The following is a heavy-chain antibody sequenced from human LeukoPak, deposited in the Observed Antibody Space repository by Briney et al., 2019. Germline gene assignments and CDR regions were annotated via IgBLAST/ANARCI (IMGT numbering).Heavy chain of an antibody. Sequence: PSETLSLTCTVSGDSISRSTYYWAWIRQPPGKGLEWIGSAYYGRSPYFNPSLESRATISVDTSKNHFSLKMSSVTAADTAVYNCARSSGTGTFSYWGQGTLVTVSS. J-gene: IGHJ4*02. CDR1: GDSISRSTYY. V-gene: IGHV4-39*02. CDR3: ARSSGTGTFSY. D-gene: IGHD6-25*01. CDR2: AYYGRSP.